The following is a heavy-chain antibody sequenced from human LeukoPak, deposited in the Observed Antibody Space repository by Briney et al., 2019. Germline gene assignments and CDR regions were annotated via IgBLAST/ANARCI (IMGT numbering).Heavy chain of an antibody. D-gene: IGHD3-10*01. CDR1: GGSLSGYY. CDR3: ARGFPAHNPFLLWFGELFDY. CDR2: INHSGST. V-gene: IGHV4-34*01. J-gene: IGHJ4*02. Sequence: PSETLSLTCAVYGGSLSGYYWSWIRQPPGKGLEWIGEINHSGSTNYNPSLKSRVTISVDTSKNQFSLKLSSVTAADTAVYYCARGFPAHNPFLLWFGELFDYWGQGTLVTVSS.